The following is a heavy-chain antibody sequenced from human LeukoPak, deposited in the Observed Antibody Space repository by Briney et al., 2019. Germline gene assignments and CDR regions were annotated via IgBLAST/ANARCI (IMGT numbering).Heavy chain of an antibody. V-gene: IGHV1-69*01. D-gene: IGHD3-10*01. Sequence: AASVKVSCKASGGTFSSYAISWVRQAPGQGLEWMGGSIPIFGTANYAQKFQGRVTITADESTSTAYMELSSLRSEDTAVYYCTGGWYYYGSGSHPFDPWGQGTLVTVSS. CDR1: GGTFSSYA. CDR2: SIPIFGTA. CDR3: TGGWYYYGSGSHPFDP. J-gene: IGHJ5*02.